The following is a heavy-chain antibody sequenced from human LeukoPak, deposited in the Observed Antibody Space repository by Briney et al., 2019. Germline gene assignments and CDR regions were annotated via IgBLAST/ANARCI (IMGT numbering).Heavy chain of an antibody. V-gene: IGHV3-7*03. Sequence: AGSLTLSCAVSGFTFTDYWLNWVRQAPGKELEWVASIRQDGSEKYYVDSVKGRFTISRDNTKNSLSLQLNSLTVEDTAVYYCARDGTAAGVYFDLWGQGTLVTVSS. CDR1: GFTFTDYW. CDR3: ARDGTAAGVYFDL. CDR2: IRQDGSEK. D-gene: IGHD6-13*01. J-gene: IGHJ4*01.